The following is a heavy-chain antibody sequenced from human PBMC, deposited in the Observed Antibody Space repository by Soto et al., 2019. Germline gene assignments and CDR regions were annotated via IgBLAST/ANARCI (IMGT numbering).Heavy chain of an antibody. Sequence: ASVKVSCKASGYTFTSYGISWVRQAPGQGLEWMGWISAYNGNTNYAQKLQGRVTMTTDTSTSTAYMELRSLRSDDTAVYYCTTDPLDYYDFWSGPSRLDYWGQGTLVTVSS. D-gene: IGHD3-3*01. CDR2: ISAYNGNT. CDR3: TTDPLDYYDFWSGPSRLDY. CDR1: GYTFTSYG. V-gene: IGHV1-18*01. J-gene: IGHJ4*02.